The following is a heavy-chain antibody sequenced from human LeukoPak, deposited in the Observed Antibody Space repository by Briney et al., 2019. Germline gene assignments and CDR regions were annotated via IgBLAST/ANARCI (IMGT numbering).Heavy chain of an antibody. CDR2: INHSGST. J-gene: IGHJ4*02. CDR3: ARVDTYYYDSSGYYGIGYFDY. V-gene: IGHV4-34*01. D-gene: IGHD3-22*01. Sequence: ASETLSLTCAVYGGSFSGYYWSWIRQPPGKGLEWIGEINHSGSTNYNPSLKSRVTISVDTSKNQFSLKLSSVTAADTAVYYCARVDTYYYDSSGYYGIGYFDYWGQGTLVTVSS. CDR1: GGSFSGYY.